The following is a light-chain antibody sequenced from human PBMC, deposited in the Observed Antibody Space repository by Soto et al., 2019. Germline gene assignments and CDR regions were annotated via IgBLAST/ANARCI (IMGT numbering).Light chain of an antibody. J-gene: IGKJ4*01. V-gene: IGKV1D-16*01. Sequence: DVQMTQSPSSLSASVGDRVTITCRASQDINSWLAWYQQKPGQAPKSLIYAASSLQTGVPSRFRGSESGTDFTLTISSLQPEDSATYYCQKYNVYPLTFGGGTKVEIK. CDR2: AAS. CDR3: QKYNVYPLT. CDR1: QDINSW.